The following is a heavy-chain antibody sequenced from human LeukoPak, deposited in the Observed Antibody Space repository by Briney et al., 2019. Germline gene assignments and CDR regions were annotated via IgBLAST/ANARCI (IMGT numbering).Heavy chain of an antibody. J-gene: IGHJ5*02. CDR3: ASDLTVPPYNWFDP. CDR1: GGSIRSSH. CDR2: IYNSGGT. D-gene: IGHD7-27*01. V-gene: IGHV4-4*07. Sequence: SETLSLTCTVSGGSIRSSHWSWIRQPAGKGLEWIAIIYNSGGTNYNPSLKSRVTISRDTSKNQFSLTLTSVTAADTAVYYCASDLTVPPYNWFDPWGQGTLDTVSS.